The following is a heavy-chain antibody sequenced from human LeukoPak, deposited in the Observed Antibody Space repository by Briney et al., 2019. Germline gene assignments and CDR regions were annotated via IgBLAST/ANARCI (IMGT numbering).Heavy chain of an antibody. CDR2: IYYSGST. V-gene: IGHV4-31*03. J-gene: IGHJ4*02. CDR3: PRGSGQDYYDSSGYFTFHH. CDR1: GGSMSSGGYY. D-gene: IGHD3-22*01. Sequence: SQTLSLTCTVSGGSMSSGGYYWSWIRQRPGKGLEWIGYIYYSGSTYYNPSLKSRVTISVATSKNQFPLTLRSVTAADTAVHHRPRGSGQDYYDSSGYFTFHHWGQGTLVTVSS.